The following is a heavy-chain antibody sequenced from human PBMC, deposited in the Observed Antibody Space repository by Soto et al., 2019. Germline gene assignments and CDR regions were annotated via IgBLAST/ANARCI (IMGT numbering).Heavy chain of an antibody. J-gene: IGHJ6*02. CDR3: AKDLKAAHYYYYGMDV. Sequence: QVQLVESGGGVVQPGGSLRLSCAASGFTFSSYGMHWVRQAPGKGLEWVAVISYDGSNKYYADSVKGRFTISRDNSKNTMYLQMNSLRAEDTAVYYCAKDLKAAHYYYYGMDVWGQGTTVTVSS. CDR2: ISYDGSNK. V-gene: IGHV3-30*18. CDR1: GFTFSSYG. D-gene: IGHD6-6*01.